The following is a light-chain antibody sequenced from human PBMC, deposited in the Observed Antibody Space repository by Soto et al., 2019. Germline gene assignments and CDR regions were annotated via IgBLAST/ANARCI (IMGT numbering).Light chain of an antibody. CDR2: GAS. Sequence: EIVLTQSPGTLSLSPVERATLSCRASQSLSIIYLAWYQQKPGQAPRLLIYGASSRATGIPDRFSGSGSGTDFTLTISRLEPEDFAVYHCQQYDTSPLTFGGGTKVDIK. CDR3: QQYDTSPLT. CDR1: QSLSIIY. J-gene: IGKJ4*01. V-gene: IGKV3-20*01.